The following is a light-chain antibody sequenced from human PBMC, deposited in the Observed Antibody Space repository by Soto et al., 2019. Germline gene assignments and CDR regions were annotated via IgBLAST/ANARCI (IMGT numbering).Light chain of an antibody. CDR1: SSDVGGYNY. Sequence: QSALTQPASGSGSPGQSITISCTGTSSDVGGYNYVSWYQQHPGKASKLMIYDVSNRRSGVSNRFSGSKSGNTASLTISGLQAEDEGDYYCSSYTSSSTWVFGGDTQLTVL. CDR2: DVS. CDR3: SSYTSSSTWV. V-gene: IGLV2-14*01. J-gene: IGLJ7*01.